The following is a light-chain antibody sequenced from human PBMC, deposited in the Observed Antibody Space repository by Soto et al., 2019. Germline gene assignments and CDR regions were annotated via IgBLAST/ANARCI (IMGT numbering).Light chain of an antibody. CDR2: EVS. V-gene: IGLV2-8*01. Sequence: QSALTQPPSASGSPGQSVTISCTGTSSDVGSYNYVSWYQQHPGKAPKLMIYEVSKRPSGVPDRFSGSKSGNTASLTVSGLQAEDEADYYCSSYAGSNNWNFGTGTKLTFL. CDR1: SSDVGSYNY. J-gene: IGLJ1*01. CDR3: SSYAGSNNWN.